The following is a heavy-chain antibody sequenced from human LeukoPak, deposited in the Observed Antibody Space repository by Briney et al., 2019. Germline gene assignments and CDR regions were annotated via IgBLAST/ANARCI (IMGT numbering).Heavy chain of an antibody. Sequence: SETLSLTCAVYGGSFSGYYWSWIRQPPGKGLEWIGEINHSGSTNYNPSLKSRVTISVDTSKNQFSLKLSSVTAADTAVYYCAIIAVAGRAPDYWGQGTLVTVSS. V-gene: IGHV4-34*01. D-gene: IGHD6-19*01. CDR1: GGSFSGYY. J-gene: IGHJ4*02. CDR3: AIIAVAGRAPDY. CDR2: INHSGST.